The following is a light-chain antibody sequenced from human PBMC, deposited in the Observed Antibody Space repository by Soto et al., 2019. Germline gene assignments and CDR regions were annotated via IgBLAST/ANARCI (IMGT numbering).Light chain of an antibody. J-gene: IGLJ3*02. CDR2: EVT. V-gene: IGLV2-8*01. Sequence: QSALTQPPSASGSPGQSVTISGTGTSSDDGGYNYVSWYQQYPGRAPKLMIYEVTKRPSGVPDRFSGSKSGNTASLTVSGLPAEDEADYYCSSYAASNNFYFVFGGGTQLTVL. CDR3: SSYAASNNFYFV. CDR1: SSDDGGYNY.